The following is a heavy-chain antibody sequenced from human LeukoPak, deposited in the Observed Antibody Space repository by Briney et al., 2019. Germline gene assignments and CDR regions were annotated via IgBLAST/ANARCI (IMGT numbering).Heavy chain of an antibody. D-gene: IGHD7-27*01. CDR2: IWYDGSNK. Sequence: GRSLRLSCAASGFTFSSYGMPWVRQAPGKGLEWVAVIWYDGSNKYYADSVKGRFTISRDNSKNTLYLQMNRLRAEDTAVYYCARDQTNDYLGNWFDPWGQGTLVTVSS. J-gene: IGHJ5*02. CDR1: GFTFSSYG. CDR3: ARDQTNDYLGNWFDP. V-gene: IGHV3-33*01.